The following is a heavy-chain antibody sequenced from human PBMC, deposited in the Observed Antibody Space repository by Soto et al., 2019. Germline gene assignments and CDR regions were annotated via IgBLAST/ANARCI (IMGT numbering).Heavy chain of an antibody. Sequence: SETLSLTCTVSGGSISSYYWSWIRQPPGKGLEWIGYIYYSGSTNYNPSLKSRVTISVDTSKNQFSLKLSSVTAADTAVYYCARDLVGTNYFDYWGQGTLVTVSS. J-gene: IGHJ4*02. CDR2: IYYSGST. D-gene: IGHD3-9*01. V-gene: IGHV4-59*01. CDR1: GGSISSYY. CDR3: ARDLVGTNYFDY.